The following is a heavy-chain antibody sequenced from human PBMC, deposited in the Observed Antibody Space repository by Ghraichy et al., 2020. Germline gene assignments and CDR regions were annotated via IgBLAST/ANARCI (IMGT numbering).Heavy chain of an antibody. CDR2: ISGSGGST. V-gene: IGHV3-23*01. D-gene: IGHD2-15*01. CDR1: GFTFSSYA. J-gene: IGHJ4*02. CDR3: AKEGYCSGGSCYSPPSFDY. Sequence: GGSLRLSCAASGFTFSSYAMSWVRQAPGKGLEWVSAISGSGGSTYYADSVKGRFTISRDNSKNTLYLQMNSLRAEDTAVYYCAKEGYCSGGSCYSPPSFDYWGQGTLVTVSS.